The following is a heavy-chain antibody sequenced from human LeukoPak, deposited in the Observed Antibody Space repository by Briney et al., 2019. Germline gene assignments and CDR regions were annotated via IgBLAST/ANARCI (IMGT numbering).Heavy chain of an antibody. J-gene: IGHJ4*02. CDR2: MHEDGGEI. D-gene: IGHD1-26*01. CDR3: VRGGATRGRFEN. V-gene: IGHV3-7*01. Sequence: GGSLRLSCVASGFPFDVQTMSWVRQAPGKGLDWVASMHEDGGEIHYVDSARGRFTISRDNPKNSLYLQLSYLRVEDTAVYYCVRGGATRGRFENWGQGTLVTVSS. CDR1: GFPFDVQT.